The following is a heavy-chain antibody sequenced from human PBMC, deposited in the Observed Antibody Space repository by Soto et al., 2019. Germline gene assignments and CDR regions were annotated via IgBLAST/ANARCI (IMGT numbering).Heavy chain of an antibody. J-gene: IGHJ4*02. CDR3: ARGLITSTHRGIDY. CDR1: GFTFSSYG. D-gene: IGHD3-16*01. Sequence: GGSLRLSCSASGFTFSSYGMHWVRQAPGKGLEWVAVIWYDGSNKYYTDSVKGRFTISRDNSRNTLYLQMNSLSAEDTAVYYCARGLITSTHRGIDYWGQGTLVTVSS. V-gene: IGHV3-33*08. CDR2: IWYDGSNK.